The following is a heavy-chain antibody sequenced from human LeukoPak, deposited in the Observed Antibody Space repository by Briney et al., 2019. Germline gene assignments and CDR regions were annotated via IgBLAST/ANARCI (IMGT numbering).Heavy chain of an antibody. V-gene: IGHV3-30*18. CDR3: AKDFGSSGY. J-gene: IGHJ4*02. D-gene: IGHD3-10*01. CDR2: ISYDGSNK. CDR1: GFTFSSYS. Sequence: PGGSLRLSCAASGFTFSSYSMNWVRQAPGKGLEWVAVISYDGSNKYYADSVKGRFTISRDNSKNTLYLQMNSLRAEDTAVYYCAKDFGSSGYWGQGTLVTVSS.